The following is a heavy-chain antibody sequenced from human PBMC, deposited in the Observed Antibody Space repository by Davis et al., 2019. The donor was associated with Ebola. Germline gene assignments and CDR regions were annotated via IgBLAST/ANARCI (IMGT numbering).Heavy chain of an antibody. V-gene: IGHV4-31*11. CDR2: IYYSGST. D-gene: IGHD3-10*01. CDR1: GGSFSGYY. Sequence: PSETLSLTCAVYGGSFSGYYWSWIRQHPGKGLEWIGYIYYSGSTYYNPSLKSRVTISVDTSKNQFSLKLSSVTAADTAVYYCAREGFFGEAYWGQGTLVTVSS. J-gene: IGHJ4*02. CDR3: AREGFFGEAY.